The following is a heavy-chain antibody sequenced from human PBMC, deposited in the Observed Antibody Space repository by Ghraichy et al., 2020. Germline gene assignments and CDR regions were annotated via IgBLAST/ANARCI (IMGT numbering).Heavy chain of an antibody. CDR2: IYSGGST. CDR1: GFTVSSNY. Sequence: GGSLRLSCAASGFTVSSNYMSWVRQAPGKGLEWVSVIYSGGSTYYADSVKGRFTISRDNSKNTLYLQMNSLRAEDTAVYYCARGDDDFWSGYSFDYWGQGTLVTVSS. D-gene: IGHD3-3*01. V-gene: IGHV3-53*01. CDR3: ARGDDDFWSGYSFDY. J-gene: IGHJ4*02.